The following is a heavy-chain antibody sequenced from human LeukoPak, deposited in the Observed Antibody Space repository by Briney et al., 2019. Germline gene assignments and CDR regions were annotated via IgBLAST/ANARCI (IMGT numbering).Heavy chain of an antibody. D-gene: IGHD5-12*01. J-gene: IGHJ4*02. Sequence: PSETLSLTCAVYGGSFSGYYWSWIRQPPGKGLEWIGEINHGGSTNYNPSLKSRLTISVDTSKNQFSLKLSSVTAADTAVYYCARGNGYDRGFDYWGQGTLVTVSS. V-gene: IGHV4-34*01. CDR3: ARGNGYDRGFDY. CDR2: INHGGST. CDR1: GGSFSGYY.